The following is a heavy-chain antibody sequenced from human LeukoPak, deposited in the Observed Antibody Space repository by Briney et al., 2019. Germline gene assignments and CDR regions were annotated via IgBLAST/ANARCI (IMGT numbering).Heavy chain of an antibody. CDR3: GRDGYYYDSSGYVNY. J-gene: IGHJ4*02. CDR1: GFTFSSYW. V-gene: IGHV3-74*01. D-gene: IGHD3-22*01. CDR2: INSDGSST. Sequence: GGSLRLSCAASGFTFSSYWMHWVRQAPGKGLVWVARINSDGSSTSYADSVKGRFTISRDNAKNTLYLQMNSLRVKDTAVYFCGRDGYYYDSSGYVNYWGQGTLVTVSS.